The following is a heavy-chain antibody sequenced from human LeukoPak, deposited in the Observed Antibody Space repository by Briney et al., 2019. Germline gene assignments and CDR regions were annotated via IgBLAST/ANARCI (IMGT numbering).Heavy chain of an antibody. Sequence: GGSLRLSCAASGFSFSDYYMSWIRQAPGKGLEWVAYITPSGTTETYADSVEGRFFISRDNAQSSVTLDMNSLRVEDTGVYYCAREGTGTDWGQGTWVTVSS. CDR2: ITPSGTTE. J-gene: IGHJ3*01. CDR3: AREGTGTD. V-gene: IGHV3-11*04. D-gene: IGHD3-10*01. CDR1: GFSFSDYY.